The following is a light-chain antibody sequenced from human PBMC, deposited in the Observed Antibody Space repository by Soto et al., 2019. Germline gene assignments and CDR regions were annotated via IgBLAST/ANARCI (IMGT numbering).Light chain of an antibody. CDR3: QQYYGTPLT. V-gene: IGKV4-1*01. J-gene: IGKJ4*01. CDR1: QSVLYNSNNKNY. Sequence: DIVMTQSPDSLAVSLGERATINCKSSQSVLYNSNNKNYLAWYQQKPGQPPKLLIYWASTRESGVPDRFSGSGSGTDFTLTISSPQAEDVAVYYCQQYYGTPLTFGGGTKVEIK. CDR2: WAS.